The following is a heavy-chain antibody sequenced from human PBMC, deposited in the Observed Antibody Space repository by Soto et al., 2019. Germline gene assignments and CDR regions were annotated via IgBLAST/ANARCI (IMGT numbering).Heavy chain of an antibody. CDR1: GFTFSSHT. D-gene: IGHD6-13*01. V-gene: IGHV3-64*02. CDR2: VSSNGGST. J-gene: IGHJ3*02. Sequence: GGSLRLSCAASGFTFSSHTMHWVRQAPGKGLEYVSTVSSNGGSTYYADSVRGRFTISRDNSKNTLYLQMGSLRAEDMAVYYCARGLGSRRYYAFGIWGQGTIVTV. CDR3: ARGLGSRRYYAFGI.